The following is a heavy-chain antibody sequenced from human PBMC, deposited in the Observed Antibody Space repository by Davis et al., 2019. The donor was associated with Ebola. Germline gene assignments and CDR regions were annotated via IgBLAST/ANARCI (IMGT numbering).Heavy chain of an antibody. D-gene: IGHD2-2*01. CDR1: GLTFNNAW. J-gene: IGHJ4*02. Sequence: GESLKISCAASGLTFNNAWMTWVRQAPGKGLEWVGRIKSKTDGGTAEYAAPVKGRFTISRDDSKNTLYLHIDSLKSEDTAVYYCTTPKSSSSRPYAFWGQGTRVTVSS. CDR3: TTPKSSSSRPYAF. V-gene: IGHV3-15*01. CDR2: IKSKTDGGTA.